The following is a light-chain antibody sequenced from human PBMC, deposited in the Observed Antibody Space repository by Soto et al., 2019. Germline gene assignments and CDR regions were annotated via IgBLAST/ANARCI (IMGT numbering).Light chain of an antibody. CDR3: QQHSNWPLT. Sequence: EIVLTQSPATLSLSPGERATLSCRASQSVSASLAWYQQKPGQPPRLLIYNASKRATGIPVRFSGSGSGTDFTLTISSLESEDFAVYYCQQHSNWPLTFGGGTKVEIK. J-gene: IGKJ4*01. V-gene: IGKV3-11*01. CDR2: NAS. CDR1: QSVSAS.